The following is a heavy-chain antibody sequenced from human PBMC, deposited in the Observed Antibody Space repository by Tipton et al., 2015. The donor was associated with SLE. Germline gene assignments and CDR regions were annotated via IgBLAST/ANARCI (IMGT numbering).Heavy chain of an antibody. Sequence: SLRLSCAASGFTFSRYEMTWVRQTPEKRLEWVSYIDTSSTSIYYADSVKGRFTISRDNAKNSLDLQMNSLRDEGTAVYYCARPGAVRRWNYFNYMDGWGKGTTVTVSS. CDR3: ARPGAVRRWNYFNYMDG. J-gene: IGHJ6*03. CDR2: IDTSSTSI. CDR1: GFTFSRYE. V-gene: IGHV3-48*02. D-gene: IGHD6-6*01.